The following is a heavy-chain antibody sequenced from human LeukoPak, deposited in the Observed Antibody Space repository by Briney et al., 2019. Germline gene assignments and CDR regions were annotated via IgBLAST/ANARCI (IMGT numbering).Heavy chain of an antibody. CDR1: GGTFSSYA. V-gene: IGHV1-69*05. CDR3: ARAENVGLLEWLPWVY. Sequence: GASVKVSCKASGGTFSSYAISWVRQAPGQGLEWMGRIIPIFGTANYAQKFQGRVTITTDESTSTAYMELSSLRSEDTAVYYCARAENVGLLEWLPWVYWGQGTLVTVSS. D-gene: IGHD3-3*01. CDR2: IIPIFGTA. J-gene: IGHJ4*02.